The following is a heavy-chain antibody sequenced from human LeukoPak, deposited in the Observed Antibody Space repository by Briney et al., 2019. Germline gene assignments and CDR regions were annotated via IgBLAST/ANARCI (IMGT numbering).Heavy chain of an antibody. D-gene: IGHD2-21*02. V-gene: IGHV1-2*06. CDR1: GNTFIGYY. CDR2: INPNSGGT. Sequence: ASVKVSCKASGNTFIGYYMYWVRQAPGQGLEWMGRINPNSGGTNYAQKFQGRVTMTRDTSISTAYMEVSRLRSDDTAVCFCARGAYCGGDCYSPFDNWGQGTLVTVSS. CDR3: ARGAYCGGDCYSPFDN. J-gene: IGHJ4*02.